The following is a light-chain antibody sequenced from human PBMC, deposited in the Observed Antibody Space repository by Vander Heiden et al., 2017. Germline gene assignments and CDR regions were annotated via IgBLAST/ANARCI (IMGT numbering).Light chain of an antibody. V-gene: IGLV1-40*01. CDR3: QSYDISLRNSWV. CDR1: SSNIGAGYD. CDR2: GDT. Sequence: QSVLTQPPSMSGAPGQRVTISCTGSSSNIGAGYDVHWYQQLPGTAPKLLIYGDTNRPSGVPDRFSGSKSGTSASLAITGLQADDEADYYCQSYDISLRNSWVFGGGTKLTVL. J-gene: IGLJ3*02.